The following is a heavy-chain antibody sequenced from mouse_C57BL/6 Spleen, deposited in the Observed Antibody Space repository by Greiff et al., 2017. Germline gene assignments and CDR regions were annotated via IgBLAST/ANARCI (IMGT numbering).Heavy chain of an antibody. V-gene: IGHV1-50*01. J-gene: IGHJ3*01. CDR3: AYCSSFAY. D-gene: IGHD1-1*01. Sequence: VQLQQPGAELVKPGASVKLSCKASGYTFTSYWMQWVKQRPGQGLEWIGQIDPSDSYTNYNQKFKGKATLTVDTSSSTAYMQLSSLSSEDSAVYYCAYCSSFAYWGQGTLVTVSA. CDR2: IDPSDSYT. CDR1: GYTFTSYW.